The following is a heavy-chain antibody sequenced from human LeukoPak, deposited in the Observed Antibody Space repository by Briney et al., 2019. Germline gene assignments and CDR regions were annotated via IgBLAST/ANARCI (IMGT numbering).Heavy chain of an antibody. CDR1: GYTFTSYY. CDR2: IIPIFGTA. Sequence: SVKVSCKASGYTFTSYYMHWVRQAPGQGLEWMGGIIPIFGTANYAQKFQGRVTITADESTSTAYMELSSLRSEDTAVYYCARGPTYYDYVWGSYHHPMANDYWGQGTLVTVSS. V-gene: IGHV1-69*13. J-gene: IGHJ4*02. CDR3: ARGPTYYDYVWGSYHHPMANDY. D-gene: IGHD3-16*01.